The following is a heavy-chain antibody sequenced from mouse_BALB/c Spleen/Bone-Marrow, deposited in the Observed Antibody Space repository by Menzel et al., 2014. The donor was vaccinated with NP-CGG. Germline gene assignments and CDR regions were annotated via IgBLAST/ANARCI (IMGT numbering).Heavy chain of an antibody. J-gene: IGHJ2*01. Sequence: QVQLQQSGSVLVRPGASVKLSCKASGYTFTSSWMHWAKQRPGQGLEWIGEIHPNSGNTNYNEKFKGKATLTVDTSSSTAYVDLSSLTSEDSAVYYCARGDKGDYFDYWGQSTTLTVSS. CDR1: GYTFTSSW. V-gene: IGHV1S130*01. CDR3: ARGDKGDYFDY. CDR2: IHPNSGNT.